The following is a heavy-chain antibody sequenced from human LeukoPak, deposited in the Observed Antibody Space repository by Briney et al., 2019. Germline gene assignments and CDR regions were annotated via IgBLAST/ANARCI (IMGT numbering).Heavy chain of an antibody. Sequence: GGSLRLSCAASGLTFNNYAMYWVRQAPGKGLEWVAVITSDGRKKYYADSVKGRFTISRDNAQNTLFLQMDSLRAEDTAVYYCARDDYNRYWGQGTLVTVSS. CDR2: ITSDGRKK. V-gene: IGHV3-30*04. D-gene: IGHD4-11*01. CDR1: GLTFNNYA. CDR3: ARDDYNRY. J-gene: IGHJ4*02.